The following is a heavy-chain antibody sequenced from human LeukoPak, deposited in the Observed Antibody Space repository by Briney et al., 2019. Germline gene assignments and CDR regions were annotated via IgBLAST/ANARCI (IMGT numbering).Heavy chain of an antibody. CDR1: GVSISSSSYY. CDR2: IYYSGST. CDR3: AREGLPDAFDI. Sequence: PSETLSLTCTVSGVSISSSSYYWGWIRQPPGKGLEWIGSIYYSGSTYYNPSLKSRVTISVDTSKNQFSLKLSSVTAADTAVYYCAREGLPDAFDIWGQGTMVTVSS. D-gene: IGHD5-12*01. V-gene: IGHV4-39*07. J-gene: IGHJ3*02.